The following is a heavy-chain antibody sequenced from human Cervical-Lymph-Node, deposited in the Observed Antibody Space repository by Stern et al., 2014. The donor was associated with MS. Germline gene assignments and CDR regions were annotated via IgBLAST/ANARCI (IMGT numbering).Heavy chain of an antibody. CDR2: IIPIFGRP. Sequence: QVQLVQSGPEVKKPGSSLKVSCRASGGTFSNSAINWVRQAPGQGLEWMGGIIPIFGRPNYAQKFQGRVTIIADKSTDTTYMELTTMTYEDTAVYYCARDLKDWGQGTLVTVSS. J-gene: IGHJ4*02. CDR1: GGTFSNSA. V-gene: IGHV1-69*06. CDR3: ARDLKD.